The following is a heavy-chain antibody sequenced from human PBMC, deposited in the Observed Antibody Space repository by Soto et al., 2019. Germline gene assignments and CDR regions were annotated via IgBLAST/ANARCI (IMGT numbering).Heavy chain of an antibody. CDR2: ISNTGGST. J-gene: IGHJ6*03. V-gene: IGHV3-23*01. D-gene: IGHD2-8*02. CDR3: AKVLVGYYYMDV. CDR1: GFTFTSYA. Sequence: GGSLRLSCAASGFTFTSYAMSWVRQAPGKGLEWVSTISNTGGSTYSADSVKGRFTISRDNSKNTLYLQMNSLRAEDTAVYYCAKVLVGYYYMDVWGKGTTVTVSS.